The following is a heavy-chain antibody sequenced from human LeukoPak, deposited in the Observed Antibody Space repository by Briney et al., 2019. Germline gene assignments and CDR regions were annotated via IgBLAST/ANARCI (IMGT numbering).Heavy chain of an antibody. CDR3: ARDSTGMGYYYYGMDV. CDR2: IYYTGST. J-gene: IGHJ6*02. Sequence: SETLSLTCTVSGGSISSYYWSWIRQPPGKGLDWIGYIYYTGSTNYNPSLKSRVTLSVDTSKNQFSLKLSSVTAADTAVYYCARDSTGMGYYYYGMDVWGQGTTVTVSS. V-gene: IGHV4-59*13. CDR1: GGSISSYY. D-gene: IGHD2-2*01.